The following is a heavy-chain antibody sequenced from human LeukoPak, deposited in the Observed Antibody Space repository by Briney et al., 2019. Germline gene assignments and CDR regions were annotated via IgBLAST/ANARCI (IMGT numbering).Heavy chain of an antibody. J-gene: IGHJ4*02. CDR1: GFTVSSNY. CDR2: IYSGGST. Sequence: PGGSLRLSCAASGFTVSSNYMSWVRQAPGKGLEWVSVIYSGGSTYYADSVKGRFTISRDNSKNTLYLQMNSLRAEDTAVYYCAREVVRGVTISPGDRYWGQGTLVTVSS. CDR3: AREVVRGVTISPGDRY. V-gene: IGHV3-66*01. D-gene: IGHD3-10*01.